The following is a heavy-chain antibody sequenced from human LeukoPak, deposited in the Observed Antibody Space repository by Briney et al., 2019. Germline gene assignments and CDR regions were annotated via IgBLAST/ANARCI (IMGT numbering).Heavy chain of an antibody. J-gene: IGHJ4*02. D-gene: IGHD4/OR15-4a*01. CDR1: GYSFISQG. Sequence: ASVKVSCKASGYSFISQGMNWVRQAPGQGLEWMGWISGYSGNTNYAQKLQDRVTMTTDTSTSTAYMELRSLRSDDTAVYYCARAWNGCSDYWGQGTLVTVSS. CDR2: ISGYSGNT. V-gene: IGHV1-18*01. CDR3: ARAWNGCSDY.